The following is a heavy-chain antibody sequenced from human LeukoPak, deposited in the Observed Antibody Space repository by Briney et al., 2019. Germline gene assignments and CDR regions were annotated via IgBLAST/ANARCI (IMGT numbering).Heavy chain of an antibody. J-gene: IGHJ4*02. V-gene: IGHV1-18*01. CDR2: ISAYNGNT. D-gene: IGHD3-22*01. Sequence: GASVKVSCKASGYTFTSYGISWVRQAPGRGLEWMGWISAYNGNTNYAQKLQGRVTMTTDTSTSTAYMELRSLRSDDTAVYYCSRDSDYYDSSGYFDYWGQGTLVTVSS. CDR3: SRDSDYYDSSGYFDY. CDR1: GYTFTSYG.